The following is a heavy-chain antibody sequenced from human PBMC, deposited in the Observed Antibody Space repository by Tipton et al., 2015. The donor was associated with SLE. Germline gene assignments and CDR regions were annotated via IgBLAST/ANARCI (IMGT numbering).Heavy chain of an antibody. CDR2: IYPGDSDT. D-gene: IGHD1-26*01. V-gene: IGHV5-51*01. CDR1: GYSFTTYW. Sequence: VQLVQSGAEVKEPGESLKISCKVSGYSFTTYWIGWVRQTPGKGLEWMGIIYPGDSDTKYSPSFQGHVTVSVDKSIDTAYLQWSSLKASDTATYYCARPRGPYYGGYGMYFFDYWGQGTLVTVSS. J-gene: IGHJ4*02. CDR3: ARPRGPYYGGYGMYFFDY.